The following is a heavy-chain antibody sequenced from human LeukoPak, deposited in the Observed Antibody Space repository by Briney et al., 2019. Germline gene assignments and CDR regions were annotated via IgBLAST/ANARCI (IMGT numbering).Heavy chain of an antibody. Sequence: ASVKVACKTSGYRFTDDYMHWVRQAPGQGLEWMGWINPDSGFTNYAPKFQGRVIMTRDTSISTAYMEVRRLRYDGTAMYYCAPTSEAYTSNWSVWGQGTLVTVSP. V-gene: IGHV1-2*02. CDR2: INPDSGFT. D-gene: IGHD3-16*01. CDR3: APTSEAYTSNWSV. CDR1: GYRFTDDY. J-gene: IGHJ4*02.